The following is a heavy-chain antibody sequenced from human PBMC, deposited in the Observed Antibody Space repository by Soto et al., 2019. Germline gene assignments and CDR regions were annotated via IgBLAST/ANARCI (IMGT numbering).Heavy chain of an antibody. V-gene: IGHV3-74*03. CDR2: ISSDAKSI. CDR1: GFTFSTYW. D-gene: IGHD2-8*01. Sequence: EVQLVESGGGLVQPGRSLRLSCAAYGFTFSTYWMEWVRQGPGKGPEWVSRISSDAKSIAYADSVNGRFTISRDNAKSTLYLQMNSLRGEDTGIYYCVRYTNDWSPHGMDVWVQGTTVTVSS. CDR3: VRYTNDWSPHGMDV. J-gene: IGHJ6*02.